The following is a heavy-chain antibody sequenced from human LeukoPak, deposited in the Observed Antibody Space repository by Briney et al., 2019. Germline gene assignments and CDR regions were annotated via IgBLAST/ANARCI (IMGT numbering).Heavy chain of an antibody. CDR1: GYTFTSYG. J-gene: IGHJ4*02. D-gene: IGHD1-1*01. CDR3: ARDPPWQLVRYFDY. CDR2: ISGNNGNT. Sequence: ASVKVSCKASGYTFTSYGISWVRQAPGQGLEWMGSISGNNGNTNYAQKLQGRVTMTTDTSTSTAYMELRSLGSDDTAVYYCARDPPWQLVRYFDYWGQGTLVTVSS. V-gene: IGHV1-18*01.